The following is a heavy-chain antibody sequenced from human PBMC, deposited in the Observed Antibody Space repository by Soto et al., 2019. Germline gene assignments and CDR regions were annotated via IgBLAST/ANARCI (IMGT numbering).Heavy chain of an antibody. D-gene: IGHD3-10*01. CDR2: IYHSGST. CDR1: GGSISSGGYS. Sequence: LSLTCAVSGGSISSGGYSWSWIRQPPGKGLEWIGYIYHSGSTYYNPSLKSRVTISVDRSKNQFSLKLSSVTAADTAVYYCARASITCFDYWGQGTLVTVSS. V-gene: IGHV4-30-2*01. J-gene: IGHJ4*02. CDR3: ARASITCFDY.